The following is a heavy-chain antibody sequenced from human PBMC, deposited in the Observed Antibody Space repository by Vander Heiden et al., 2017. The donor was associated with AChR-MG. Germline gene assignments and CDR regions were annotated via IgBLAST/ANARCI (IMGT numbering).Heavy chain of an antibody. CDR1: GLTFSSYA. CDR3: ARELGSYLGGTYDY. D-gene: IGHD1-26*01. J-gene: IGHJ4*02. Sequence: QVQLVQYGGGVVQPGRSLRPSCAASGLTFSSYAMHWVRQAPGKGLEWVAVISYDGSNKYYAVFVKCRFTISRDNSKNTLYLQMKRLRAEDTAVYYSARELGSYLGGTYDYWGQVTLVTVSS. CDR2: ISYDGSNK. V-gene: IGHV3-30-3*01.